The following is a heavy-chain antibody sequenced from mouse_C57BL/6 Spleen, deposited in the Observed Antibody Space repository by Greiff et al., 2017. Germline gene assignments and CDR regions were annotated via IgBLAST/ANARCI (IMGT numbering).Heavy chain of an antibody. V-gene: IGHV1-55*01. Sequence: QVQLQQPGAELVKPGASVKMSCKASGYTFTSYWITWVKQRPGQGLEWIGDIYPGSGSTNYNEKFKSKATLTVDTSSSTAYMQLGSLTSEDSAVYYCARKGYYGSHYYAMDYWGQGTSVTVSS. CDR3: ARKGYYGSHYYAMDY. CDR2: IYPGSGST. J-gene: IGHJ4*01. D-gene: IGHD1-1*01. CDR1: GYTFTSYW.